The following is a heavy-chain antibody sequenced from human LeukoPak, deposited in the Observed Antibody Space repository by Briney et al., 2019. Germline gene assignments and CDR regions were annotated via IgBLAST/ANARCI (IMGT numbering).Heavy chain of an antibody. V-gene: IGHV3-23*01. J-gene: IGHJ4*02. CDR1: GLSFSSFA. CDR3: AKASWVSSTDAVR. CDR2: IRGSGET. D-gene: IGHD3-16*01. Sequence: GGSLRPSCAASGLSFSSFAMSWVRQGPARGLEWVSSIRGSGETFYADSVKGRFTLSSDSSRNTVYFQLNNLRVEDTAIYYCAKASWVSSTDAVRWGQGTLVTVSS.